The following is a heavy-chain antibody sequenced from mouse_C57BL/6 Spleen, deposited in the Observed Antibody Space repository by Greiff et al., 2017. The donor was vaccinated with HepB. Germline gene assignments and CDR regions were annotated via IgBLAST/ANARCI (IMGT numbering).Heavy chain of an antibody. CDR3: ARGGISPFAY. V-gene: IGHV1-82*01. CDR2: MYPGDGDT. CDR1: GYAFSSSW. J-gene: IGHJ3*01. Sequence: QVQLQQSGPELVKPGASVKISCKASGYAFSSSWMNWVKQRPGKGLEWIGRMYPGDGDTNYNGKFKGKATLTADKSSSTAYMQLSSLTSEDSAVYFCARGGISPFAYWGQGTLVTVSA.